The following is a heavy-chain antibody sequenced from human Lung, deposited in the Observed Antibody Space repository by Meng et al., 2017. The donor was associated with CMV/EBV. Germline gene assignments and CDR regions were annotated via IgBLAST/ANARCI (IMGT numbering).Heavy chain of an antibody. CDR2: INAYNGDT. Sequence: QRVQAGGEVKKPGASVKVSCKASGYTFTNYGITWVRQAPGQGLEWMGWINAYNGDTNYAQTLQGRVTMTTDTSTSTAYMELRGLRSDDTAVYYCARVEVGITSGDYWGQGTLVTVSS. CDR3: ARVEVGITSGDY. D-gene: IGHD1-26*01. J-gene: IGHJ4*02. V-gene: IGHV1-18*01. CDR1: GYTFTNYG.